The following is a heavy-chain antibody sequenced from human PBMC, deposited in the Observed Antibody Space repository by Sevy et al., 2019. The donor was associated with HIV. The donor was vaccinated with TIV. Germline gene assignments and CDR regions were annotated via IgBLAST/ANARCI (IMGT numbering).Heavy chain of an antibody. CDR3: VREGLGGYSYSLDY. J-gene: IGHJ4*01. CDR2: MKQDGSEE. D-gene: IGHD5-18*01. V-gene: IGHV3-7*01. Sequence: GESLKISCAASGFSFSIYWMSWVRQAPGKGLEWVATMKQDGSEEDYVDSVKGRFTISRDNAKNSLFLQMNGLSAEDTAVYYCVREGLGGYSYSLDYWGHGTLVTVSS. CDR1: GFSFSIYW.